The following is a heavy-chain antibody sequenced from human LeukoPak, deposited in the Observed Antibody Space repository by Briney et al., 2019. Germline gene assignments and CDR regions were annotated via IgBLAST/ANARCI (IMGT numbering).Heavy chain of an antibody. CDR2: ISSSGSTI. J-gene: IGHJ6*03. Sequence: GGSLRLSCAASGLTFSDYYMSWIRQAPGKGLEWVSYISSSGSTIYYADSVKGRFNISRDNAKNSLYLQMNSLRAEDTAVYYCAREFVASGNWEARGQTHYYYYYMDVWGKGTTVTVSS. D-gene: IGHD1-1*01. CDR1: GLTFSDYY. V-gene: IGHV3-11*01. CDR3: AREFVASGNWEARGQTHYYYYYMDV.